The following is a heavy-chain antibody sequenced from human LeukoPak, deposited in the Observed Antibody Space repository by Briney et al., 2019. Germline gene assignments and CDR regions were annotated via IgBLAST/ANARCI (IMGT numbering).Heavy chain of an antibody. CDR2: INPNSGGT. CDR3: ARIGYDSSGYYHLYFDY. Sequence: ASVTVSCKASGYTFTGYYMHWVRQAPGQGLEWMGWINPNSGGTNYAQKFQGRVTMTRDTSISTAYMELSRLRSDDTAVYYCARIGYDSSGYYHLYFDYWGQGTLVTVSS. CDR1: GYTFTGYY. D-gene: IGHD3-22*01. V-gene: IGHV1-2*02. J-gene: IGHJ4*02.